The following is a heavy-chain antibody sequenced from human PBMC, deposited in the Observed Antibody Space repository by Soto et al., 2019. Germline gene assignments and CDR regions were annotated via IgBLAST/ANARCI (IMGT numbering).Heavy chain of an antibody. Sequence: QVQLVQSGAEVKKPGSSVKVSCKASGGTFSSYAISWVRQAPGQGLEWMGGIIPIFGTANYAQKFQGRVTITADESTSTAYMELSSLRSEDTAVYYCARAFSSGGSRSMYYFDYWGQGTLVTVSS. J-gene: IGHJ4*02. CDR1: GGTFSSYA. CDR3: ARAFSSGGSRSMYYFDY. D-gene: IGHD2-15*01. CDR2: IIPIFGTA. V-gene: IGHV1-69*01.